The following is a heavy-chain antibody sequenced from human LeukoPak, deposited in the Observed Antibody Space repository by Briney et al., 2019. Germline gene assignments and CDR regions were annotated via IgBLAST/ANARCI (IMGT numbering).Heavy chain of an antibody. D-gene: IGHD6-19*01. V-gene: IGHV3-23*01. Sequence: GGSLRLSCAASGFTFSSYAMSWVRQAPGKGLEWVSAISGSGGSTYYADSVKGRFTISRDNSKNTLYLQVNSLRAEDTAVYYCAKDQTYSSGSFDYWGQGTLVTVSS. CDR1: GFTFSSYA. CDR2: ISGSGGST. J-gene: IGHJ4*02. CDR3: AKDQTYSSGSFDY.